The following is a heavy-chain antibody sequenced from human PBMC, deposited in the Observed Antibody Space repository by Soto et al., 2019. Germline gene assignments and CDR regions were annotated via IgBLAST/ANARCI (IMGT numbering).Heavy chain of an antibody. V-gene: IGHV4-38-2*02. Sequence: SETLSLTCGVSNFSISSAYYWAWIRQPPGKGLEWIASVYHTGSTYFNPSLKSRVTISVDTSKNQFSLRLRSVTDADTAMYYCARDRIVTKATDPYYPYYGVDVWGQGTTVTVYS. CDR2: VYHTGST. D-gene: IGHD3-22*01. CDR3: ARDRIVTKATDPYYPYYGVDV. CDR1: NFSISSAYY. J-gene: IGHJ6*02.